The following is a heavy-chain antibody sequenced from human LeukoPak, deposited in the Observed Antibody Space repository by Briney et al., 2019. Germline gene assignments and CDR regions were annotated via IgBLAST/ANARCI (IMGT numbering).Heavy chain of an antibody. D-gene: IGHD3-3*01. V-gene: IGHV4-39*01. CDR1: GGSISSSSYS. CDR2: IYYSGTT. J-gene: IGHJ4*02. Sequence: SETLSLTCTVSGGSISSSSYSCGWIRQPPGKGLEWIGSIYYSGTTYYNPSLKNRVTISVDTSKIQFSLKLSSVAATDTAVYFCARLRFDFWGGYTHPYFDYWGQGTLVTVSS. CDR3: ARLRFDFWGGYTHPYFDY.